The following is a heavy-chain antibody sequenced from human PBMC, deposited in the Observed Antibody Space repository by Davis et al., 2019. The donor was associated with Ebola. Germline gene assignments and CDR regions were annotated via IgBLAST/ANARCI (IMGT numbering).Heavy chain of an antibody. D-gene: IGHD4-17*01. CDR3: AKGYGDYYYYYGMDV. V-gene: IGHV3-23*01. CDR1: GFTFSSYA. CDR2: ISGSGGST. Sequence: GGSLRLSCAASGFTFSSYAMSWVRQAPGKGLEWVSAISGSGGSTYYADSVKGRFTISRDNSKNTLYLQMNSLRAEDTAVYYCAKGYGDYYYYYGMDVWGQGTTVTVSS. J-gene: IGHJ6*02.